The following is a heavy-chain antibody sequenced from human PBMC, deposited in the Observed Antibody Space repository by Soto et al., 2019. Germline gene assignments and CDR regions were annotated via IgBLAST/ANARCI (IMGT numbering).Heavy chain of an antibody. J-gene: IGHJ4*02. CDR3: ARLTLLRYFDWLLY. CDR1: GGSISSGDYY. CDR2: IYYSGST. V-gene: IGHV4-30-4*01. Sequence: SETLSLTCTVSGGSISSGDYYWSWIRQPPGKGLEWIGYIYYSGSTYYNPSLKSRVTISVDTSKNQFSLKLSSVTAADTAVYYCARLTLLRYFDWLLYWGQGTLVTVSS. D-gene: IGHD3-9*01.